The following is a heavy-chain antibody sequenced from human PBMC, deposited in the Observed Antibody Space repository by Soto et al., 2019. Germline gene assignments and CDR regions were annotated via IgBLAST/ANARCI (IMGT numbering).Heavy chain of an antibody. Sequence: GGSLRLSCASSGFTFSSYWMHWGRQAPGKGLVWVSRINSDGSSTSYADSVKGRFTISRDNAKNTLYLQMNSLRAEDTAVYYCARPPIARSGWTSFDYWRPGTLVTLFS. CDR2: INSDGSST. CDR3: ARPPIARSGWTSFDY. V-gene: IGHV3-74*01. CDR1: GFTFSSYW. J-gene: IGHJ4*02. D-gene: IGHD6-19*01.